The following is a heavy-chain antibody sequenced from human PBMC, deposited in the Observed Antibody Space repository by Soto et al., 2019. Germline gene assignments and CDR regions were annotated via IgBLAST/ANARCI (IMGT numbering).Heavy chain of an antibody. D-gene: IGHD6-19*01. J-gene: IGHJ6*02. V-gene: IGHV3-30-3*01. CDR2: ISYDGSNK. CDR3: AREGNVRLVRGYYYYYYGMDV. Sequence: QVQLVESGGGVVQPGRSLRLSCAASGFTFSSYAMHWVRQAPGKGLEWVAVISYDGSNKYYADSVKGRFTISRDNSKNTLYLQMNSLRAEDTAVYYCAREGNVRLVRGYYYYYYGMDVWGQGTTVTVSS. CDR1: GFTFSSYA.